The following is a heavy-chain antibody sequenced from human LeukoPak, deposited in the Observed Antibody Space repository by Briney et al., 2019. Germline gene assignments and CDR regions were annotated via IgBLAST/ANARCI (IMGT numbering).Heavy chain of an antibody. D-gene: IGHD6-13*01. V-gene: IGHV5-51*01. Sequence: GESLKISCNDSGYSFTSYWIGWVRPMPGKGLEWMGIISPTDSDTRYSPSFQGQVTISADRSISTAYLQWSSLKASDTAMYYCARYLSIAAAGTDSFDIWGQGTMVTVSS. CDR3: ARYLSIAAAGTDSFDI. CDR2: ISPTDSDT. CDR1: GYSFTSYW. J-gene: IGHJ3*02.